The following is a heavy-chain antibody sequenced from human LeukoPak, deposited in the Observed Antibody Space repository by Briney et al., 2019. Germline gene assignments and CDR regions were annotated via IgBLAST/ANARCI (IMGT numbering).Heavy chain of an antibody. CDR3: ARDRRGSLDY. Sequence: GGSLRLSCAASGFTLSNYWMNWVRQAPGKGLEWVSVIYSGGSTYYADSVKGRFTISRDNSKNTLYLQMNSLRAEDTAVYYCARDRRGSLDYWGQGTLVTVSS. D-gene: IGHD1-26*01. CDR2: IYSGGST. V-gene: IGHV3-53*01. J-gene: IGHJ4*02. CDR1: GFTLSNYW.